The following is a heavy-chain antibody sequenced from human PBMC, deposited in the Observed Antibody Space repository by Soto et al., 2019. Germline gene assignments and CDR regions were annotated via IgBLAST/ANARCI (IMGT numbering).Heavy chain of an antibody. J-gene: IGHJ6*02. Sequence: QVQLVQSGAEMKEPGSSVKVSCKTSGGTFSSSAISWLRQAPGQGLEWMGGIIPLFRTPDYARKFQGRVKIAADESRRTAYMELSSLRSEDTAVYSCARDNDRLQLGGNYYYILDVWGQGTTITVSS. CDR2: IIPLFRTP. V-gene: IGHV1-69*12. D-gene: IGHD4-4*01. CDR3: ARDNDRLQLGGNYYYILDV. CDR1: GGTFSSSA.